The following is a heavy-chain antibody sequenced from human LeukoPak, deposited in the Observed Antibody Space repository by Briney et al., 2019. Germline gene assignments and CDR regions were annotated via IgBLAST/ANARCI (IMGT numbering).Heavy chain of an antibody. CDR2: IRNKANSYTI. CDR1: GFIFSDHY. D-gene: IGHD6-13*01. Sequence: GGSLRLSCAASGFIFSDHYMDWVRQAPGQGLEWVGRIRNKANSYTIEYAASVKGRFTISRDDSKNSLYLQMNSLKIEDTAVYYCASSRIYSSSWFLSYWGQGTLVTVSS. CDR3: ASSRIYSSSWFLSY. V-gene: IGHV3-72*01. J-gene: IGHJ4*02.